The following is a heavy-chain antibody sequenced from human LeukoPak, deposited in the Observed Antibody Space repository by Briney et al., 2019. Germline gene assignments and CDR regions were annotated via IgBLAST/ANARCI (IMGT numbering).Heavy chain of an antibody. CDR1: GYTLTELS. V-gene: IGHV1-24*01. D-gene: IGHD2-2*01. Sequence: ASVNVSFKVSGYTLTELSMHWVRQAPGKGREGMGGFDPEDGETIYAQKFQGRVTMTEDTSTDTAYMEQSSLRSEDTAVYYCATGASPTILGYCSSTSCYPGAFDIWGQGTMVTVSS. J-gene: IGHJ3*02. CDR2: FDPEDGET. CDR3: ATGASPTILGYCSSTSCYPGAFDI.